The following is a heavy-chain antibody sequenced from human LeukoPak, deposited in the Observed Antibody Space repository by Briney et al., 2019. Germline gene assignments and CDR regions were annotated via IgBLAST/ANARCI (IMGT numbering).Heavy chain of an antibody. CDR1: GGSFSGYY. J-gene: IGHJ6*02. Sequence: SETLSLTCAVYGGSFSGYYWSWIRQPPGKGLDWIGEINLSGSTNYNPSLKSRVTISVDTSKNQFSLKLSSVTAADTAVYYCARGLGAYSSSWHYRYYYYGMDVWGQGTTVTVSS. D-gene: IGHD6-13*01. V-gene: IGHV4-34*01. CDR2: INLSGST. CDR3: ARGLGAYSSSWHYRYYYYGMDV.